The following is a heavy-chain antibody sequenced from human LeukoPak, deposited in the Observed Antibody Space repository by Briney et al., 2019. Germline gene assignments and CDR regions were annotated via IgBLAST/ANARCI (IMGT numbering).Heavy chain of an antibody. J-gene: IGHJ6*03. CDR1: GGSISSYY. CDR2: IYTSGST. CDR3: ARHGTASYYYYYYMDV. Sequence: SETLSLTCTVSGGSISSYYWSWIRQPAGKGLEWIGRIYTSGSTNYNPSLKSRVTMSVDTSKSQFSLKLSSVTAADTAVYYCARHGTASYYYYYYMDVWGKGTTVTVSS. D-gene: IGHD5-18*01. V-gene: IGHV4-4*07.